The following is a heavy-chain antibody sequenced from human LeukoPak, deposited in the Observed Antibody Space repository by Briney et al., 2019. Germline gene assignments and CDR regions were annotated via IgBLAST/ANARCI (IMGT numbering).Heavy chain of an antibody. J-gene: IGHJ5*02. D-gene: IGHD4-17*01. CDR3: ARKMTTASYWFDP. V-gene: IGHV1-69*13. Sequence: ASVKVSCKASGGTFSSYAISWVRQAPGQGLEWMGGIIPIFGTANYAQKFQGRVTITADESTSTAYMELSSLRSEDTAVCYCARKMTTASYWFDPWGQGTLVTVSS. CDR2: IIPIFGTA. CDR1: GGTFSSYA.